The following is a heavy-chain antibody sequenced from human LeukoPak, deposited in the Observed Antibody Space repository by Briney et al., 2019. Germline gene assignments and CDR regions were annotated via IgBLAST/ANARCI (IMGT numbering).Heavy chain of an antibody. Sequence: ASVKVSCKVSGYTLTELSMHWVRRAPGKGLEWMGGFDPEDGETIYAQKFQGRVTMTEDTSTDTAYMELSSLRSEDTAVYYCATVVWLGELSTFDFWGQGTLVTVSS. J-gene: IGHJ4*02. CDR1: GYTLTELS. D-gene: IGHD3-16*02. CDR2: FDPEDGET. CDR3: ATVVWLGELSTFDF. V-gene: IGHV1-24*01.